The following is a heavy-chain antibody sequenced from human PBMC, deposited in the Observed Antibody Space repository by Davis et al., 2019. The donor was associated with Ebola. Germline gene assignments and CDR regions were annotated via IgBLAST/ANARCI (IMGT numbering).Heavy chain of an antibody. J-gene: IGHJ5*01. CDR3: AKYQSREAVRCFDS. CDR2: IGSDGGGI. Sequence: GESLKISCATSGFTFNSYAMSWVRQAPGKGLEWVSAIGSDGGGIHYADSVKGRFTISRDNSEDTLYLQLNSLRVEDTAIYYCAKYQSREAVRCFDSWSQGTLVSVSS. V-gene: IGHV3-23*01. D-gene: IGHD1-26*01. CDR1: GFTFNSYA.